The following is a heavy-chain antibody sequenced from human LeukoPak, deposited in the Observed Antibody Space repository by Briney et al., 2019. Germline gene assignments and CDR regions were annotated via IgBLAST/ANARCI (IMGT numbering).Heavy chain of an antibody. Sequence: SETLSLTCTVSGGSISSYYWSWIRQPPGKGLEWIGYIYYSGSTNYNPSLKSRVTISVDTFKNQFSLKLSSVTAADTAVYYCARAMAGLDPWGQGTLVTVSS. CDR1: GGSISSYY. J-gene: IGHJ5*02. CDR2: IYYSGST. CDR3: ARAMAGLDP. D-gene: IGHD5-24*01. V-gene: IGHV4-59*01.